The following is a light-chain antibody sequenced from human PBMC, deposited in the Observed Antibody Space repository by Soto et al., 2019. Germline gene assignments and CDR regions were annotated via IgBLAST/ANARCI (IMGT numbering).Light chain of an antibody. CDR1: QSVANY. Sequence: DIQMPQSPSSLSASIGDRVTITCRASQSVANYLNWYQQKPGKAPKLLIYTTSSLQSAVPSRFSGGGSGTDFTLTISSLQREDFATYYCQQSYNTPLTFGQGTKVEIK. J-gene: IGKJ1*01. CDR2: TTS. V-gene: IGKV1-39*01. CDR3: QQSYNTPLT.